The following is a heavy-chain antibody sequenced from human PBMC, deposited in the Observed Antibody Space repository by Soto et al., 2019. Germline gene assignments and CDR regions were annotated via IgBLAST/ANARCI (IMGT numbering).Heavy chain of an antibody. J-gene: IGHJ4*02. CDR1: GFTFSSYG. V-gene: IGHV3-30*18. CDR2: ISYDGSNK. D-gene: IGHD6-19*01. Sequence: QVRLVESGGGVVQPGRSLRLSCAASGFTFSSYGMHWVRQAPGKGLEWVAVISYDGSNKYYADSVKGRFTISRDNSKNTLYLQMNSLRAEDTAVYYCAKGAEIAVADIDYWGQGTLVTVSS. CDR3: AKGAEIAVADIDY.